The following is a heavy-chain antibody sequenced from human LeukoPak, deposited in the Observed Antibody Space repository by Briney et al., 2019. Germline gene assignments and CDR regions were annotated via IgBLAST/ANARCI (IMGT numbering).Heavy chain of an antibody. V-gene: IGHV4-59*01. CDR1: GGSISSYY. J-gene: IGHJ4*02. Sequence: SETLSLTCTGSGGSISSYYWSWIRQPPGKGLEWIGYIYYSGSTNYNPSLKSRVTISVDTSKNQFSLKLSSVTAADTAVYYCARSYIPKYCSSTSCYDFWDYWGQGTLVTVSS. CDR2: IYYSGST. D-gene: IGHD2-2*01. CDR3: ARSYIPKYCSSTSCYDFWDY.